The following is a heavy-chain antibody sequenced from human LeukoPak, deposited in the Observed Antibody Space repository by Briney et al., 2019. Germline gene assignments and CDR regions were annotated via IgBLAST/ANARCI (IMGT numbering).Heavy chain of an antibody. D-gene: IGHD3-3*01. CDR1: GFAFSEHY. Sequence: GGSLRLSCAASGFAFSEHYMNWVRQAPGKGLEWVGRTKNKANSYTTEYAASVKGRFTISRDDSKKPLYLQMNSLKTEDTAVYYCARVVGSDFWSGYYPPVGMDVWGQGTTVTVSS. CDR2: TKNKANSYTT. V-gene: IGHV3-72*01. CDR3: ARVVGSDFWSGYYPPVGMDV. J-gene: IGHJ6*02.